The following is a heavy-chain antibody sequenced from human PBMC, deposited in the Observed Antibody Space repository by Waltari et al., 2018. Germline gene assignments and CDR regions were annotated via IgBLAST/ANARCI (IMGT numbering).Heavy chain of an antibody. CDR2: IYPVDADT. CDR1: GYTFTNYW. D-gene: IGHD4-17*01. Sequence: EVQLVQSGAEVKKPGESLKISCKGSGYTFTNYWIGWVRQMPGKGLESMGIIYPVDADTSYSPSFQGQVTISADKSISTAYLQWSSLKASDTAMYYCARLLSTAGIYSVFDYWGQGTLVTVSS. V-gene: IGHV5-51*01. CDR3: ARLLSTAGIYSVFDY. J-gene: IGHJ4*02.